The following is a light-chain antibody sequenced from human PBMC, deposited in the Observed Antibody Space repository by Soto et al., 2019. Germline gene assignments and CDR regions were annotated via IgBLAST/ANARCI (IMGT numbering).Light chain of an antibody. V-gene: IGKV1-12*01. CDR3: QQANSFPIT. CDR1: QGIDRW. Sequence: DIQMTQSPSSVVASVGDRVTITCRASQGIDRWLAWYQQKPGRAPKLLISGAFILQSEAPSRFSGSRSGTEFTLTISSLQHEDFATYFCQQANSFPITFGQGTRLEIK. CDR2: GAF. J-gene: IGKJ5*01.